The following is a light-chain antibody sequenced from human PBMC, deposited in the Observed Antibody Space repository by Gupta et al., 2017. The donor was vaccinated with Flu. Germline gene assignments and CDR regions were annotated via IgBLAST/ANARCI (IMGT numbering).Light chain of an antibody. Sequence: DVQMTQSPSTLPAFIGDTVTVTCRTSQDIDIWLAWYQQKPGRAPKLLIYKASTLQNGVPSNFRGSGSGTEFTLTIDSLQPDDFGSYYCQEYTTFSRTFGRGTKVEVK. CDR3: QEYTTFSRT. CDR1: QDIDIW. J-gene: IGKJ4*01. V-gene: IGKV1-5*03. CDR2: KAS.